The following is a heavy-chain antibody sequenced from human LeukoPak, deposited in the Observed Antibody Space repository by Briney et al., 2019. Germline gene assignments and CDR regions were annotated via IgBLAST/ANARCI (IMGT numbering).Heavy chain of an antibody. Sequence: SETLSLTCAVYGGSFSGYYWSWIRQPPGKGLEWIGEINHSGSTNYNPSLKSRVTIPVDTSKNQFSLKLSSVTAADTAVYYCARGQILIDLYYYDSSGYSFDYWGQGTLVTVSS. CDR3: ARGQILIDLYYYDSSGYSFDY. J-gene: IGHJ4*02. CDR1: GGSFSGYY. CDR2: INHSGST. V-gene: IGHV4-34*01. D-gene: IGHD3-22*01.